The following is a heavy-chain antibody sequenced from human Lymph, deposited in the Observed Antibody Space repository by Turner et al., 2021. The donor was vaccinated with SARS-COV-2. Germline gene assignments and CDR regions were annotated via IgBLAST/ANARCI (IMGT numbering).Heavy chain of an antibody. CDR3: ARRHSGNYDAFDI. Sequence: QVKLVHSGADVNKPESSVKVSCKASEGTFRTYAISWVRQAPGQGLEWMGGSIPIRGRATDAQKFQGRVTITADKSTSTAYMELSSLRSEDTAVYHCARRHSGNYDAFDIWGQGTMVTVSS. D-gene: IGHD1-26*01. V-gene: IGHV1-69*10. CDR2: SIPIRGRA. CDR1: EGTFRTYA. J-gene: IGHJ3*02.